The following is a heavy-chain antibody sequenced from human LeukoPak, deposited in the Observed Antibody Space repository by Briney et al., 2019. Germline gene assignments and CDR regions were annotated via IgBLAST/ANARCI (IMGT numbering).Heavy chain of an antibody. CDR3: ARGITDFWSGYKGRWFDP. V-gene: IGHV4-4*07. J-gene: IGHJ5*02. Sequence: SETLSLTCTVSGSSISSYYWSWIRQPAGKGLEWIGRIYTSGSTNYNPSLKSRVTISVDTSKNQFSLKLSSVTAADTAVYYCARGITDFWSGYKGRWFDPWGQGTLVTVSS. D-gene: IGHD3-3*01. CDR1: GSSISSYY. CDR2: IYTSGST.